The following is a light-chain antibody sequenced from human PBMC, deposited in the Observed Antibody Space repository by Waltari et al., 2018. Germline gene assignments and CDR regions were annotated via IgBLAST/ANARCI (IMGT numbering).Light chain of an antibody. Sequence: QSVLTQPPSASGTPGQRVTISCSGRASNIGDNVVNWYQQFPGKAPKLVIYRNDPRPSGAPDRFSGSKSGTSASLAISGLQSEDEADYYCATWDDSPNGHWVFGGGTKVTVL. CDR2: RND. CDR1: ASNIGDNV. CDR3: ATWDDSPNGHWV. J-gene: IGLJ3*02. V-gene: IGLV1-44*01.